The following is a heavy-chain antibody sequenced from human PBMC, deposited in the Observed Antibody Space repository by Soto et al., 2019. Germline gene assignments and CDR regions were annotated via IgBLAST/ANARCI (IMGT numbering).Heavy chain of an antibody. CDR2: INHSGST. D-gene: IGHD3-3*01. CDR1: GGSFSGYY. J-gene: IGHJ6*02. V-gene: IGHV4-34*01. CDR3: AREPYYDFWSGYYSYYYYGMDV. Sequence: QVQLQQWGAGLLKPSETLSLTCAVYGGSFSGYYWSWIRQPPGKGLEWIGEINHSGSTNYNPSLKIRVTISVDTSKNQFSLKLSSVTAADTAVYYCAREPYYDFWSGYYSYYYYGMDVWGQGTTVTVSS.